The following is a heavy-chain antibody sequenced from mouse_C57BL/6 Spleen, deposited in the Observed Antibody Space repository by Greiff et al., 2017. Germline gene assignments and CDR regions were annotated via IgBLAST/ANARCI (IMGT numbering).Heavy chain of an antibody. V-gene: IGHV1-72*01. J-gene: IGHJ3*01. CDR2: IDPNSGGT. CDR3: ARGGDYGAWFAY. CDR1: GYTFTSYW. D-gene: IGHD2-4*01. Sequence: QVQLQQPGAELVKPGASVKLSCKASGYTFTSYWMHWVKKRPGRGLAWMGRIDPNSGGTKYNEKFKSKATLPVDKPSSTAYMQLSSLTSEDSAVYYCARGGDYGAWFAYWGQGTLVTVSA.